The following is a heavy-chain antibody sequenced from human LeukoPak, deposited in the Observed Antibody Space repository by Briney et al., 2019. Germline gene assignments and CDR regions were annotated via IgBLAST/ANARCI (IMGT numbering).Heavy chain of an antibody. J-gene: IGHJ6*04. D-gene: IGHD3-3*01. CDR2: INTDGSST. V-gene: IGHV3-74*01. CDR3: ARAGGGKYDFWSGYMDV. Sequence: PGGSLRLSCAASGFTFSSYWMHWVRQAPGKGLVWVSRINTDGSSTSYADSVKGRFTISRDNAKNTLYLQMNSLRAEDTAVYYCARAGGGKYDFWSGYMDVWGKGTTVTVSS. CDR1: GFTFSSYW.